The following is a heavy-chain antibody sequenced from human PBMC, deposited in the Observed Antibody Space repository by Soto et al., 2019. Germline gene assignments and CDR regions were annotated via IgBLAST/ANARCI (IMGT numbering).Heavy chain of an antibody. CDR3: ARHPYCSGGSCPYYYYYYMDV. D-gene: IGHD2-15*01. J-gene: IGHJ6*03. CDR1: GGSISSYY. CDR2: IYYSGST. Sequence: PLETLSLTCTVSGGSISSYYWSWIRQPPGKGLEWIGYIYYSGSTNYNPSLKSRVTISVDTSKNQFSLKLSSVTAADTAVYYCARHPYCSGGSCPYYYYYYMDVWGKGTTVTVSS. V-gene: IGHV4-59*08.